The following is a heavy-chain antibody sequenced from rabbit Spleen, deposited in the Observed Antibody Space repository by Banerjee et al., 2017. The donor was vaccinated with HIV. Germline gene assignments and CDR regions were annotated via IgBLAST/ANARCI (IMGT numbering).Heavy chain of an antibody. CDR1: GFSFSNKAV. CDR3: ARDTGSSFSSYGMDL. D-gene: IGHD8-1*01. V-gene: IGHV1S45*01. J-gene: IGHJ6*01. CDR2: INVITGKA. Sequence: QQQLVESGGGLVKPGASLTLTCTASGFSFSNKAVMCWVRQAPGKGLEWIACINVITGKAVYASWAKGRFTFSKTSSTTVTLQMTSLTAADTATYFCARDTGSSFSSYGMDLWGPGTLVTVS.